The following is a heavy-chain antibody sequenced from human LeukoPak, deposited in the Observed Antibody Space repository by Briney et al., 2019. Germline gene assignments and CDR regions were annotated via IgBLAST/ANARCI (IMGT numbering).Heavy chain of an antibody. D-gene: IGHD5-24*01. CDR1: GGSISSYY. CDR3: ARLYLPATRFDY. V-gene: IGHV4-4*07. Sequence: SETLSLTCSVSGGSISSYYWSWIRQPAGKGLEWIGRIYTSGSTNYNPSLKSRVTMSVDTSKNQFSLKLTSVTAADTAVYYCARLYLPATRFDYWGQGTLVTVSS. J-gene: IGHJ4*02. CDR2: IYTSGST.